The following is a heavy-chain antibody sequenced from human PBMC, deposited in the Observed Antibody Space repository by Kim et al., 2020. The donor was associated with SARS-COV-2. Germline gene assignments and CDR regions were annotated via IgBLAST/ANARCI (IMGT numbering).Heavy chain of an antibody. D-gene: IGHD3-22*01. CDR3: AREYYYDSSSYREDNWFDP. CDR1: GGSISNYY. J-gene: IGHJ5*02. V-gene: IGHV4-59*01. CDR2: VYSSGNT. Sequence: SETLSLTCTVSGGSISNYYWSWIRQPPGKGLEWIGYVYSSGNTNYNPSLKSRVTISVDRSKNQFSLKLSSVTAADTAVYYCAREYYYDSSSYREDNWFDPWGQGSLVTVSS.